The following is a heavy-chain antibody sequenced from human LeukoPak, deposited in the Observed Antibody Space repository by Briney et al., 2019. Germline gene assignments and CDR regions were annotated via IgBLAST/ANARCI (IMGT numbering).Heavy chain of an antibody. CDR2: ISSSGSTI. V-gene: IGHV3-11*04. CDR1: GFTFSDYY. CDR3: ARAFPYYYGSGSNDI. D-gene: IGHD3-10*01. J-gene: IGHJ3*02. Sequence: GGSLRLSCAASGFTFSDYYMSWIRQAPGKGLEWAPYISSSGSTIYYADSVKGRFTISRDNAKNSLYLQMNSLRAEDTAVYYCARAFPYYYGSGSNDIWGQGTMVTVSS.